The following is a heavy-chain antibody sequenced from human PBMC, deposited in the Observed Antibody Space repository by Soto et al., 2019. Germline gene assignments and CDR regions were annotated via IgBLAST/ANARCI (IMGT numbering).Heavy chain of an antibody. D-gene: IGHD6-6*01. J-gene: IGHJ6*02. CDR3: ARGSSSYYVYGMDV. CDR2: IYDSGST. V-gene: IGHV4-30-2*01. Sequence: QLQLQESGSGLVRPSQTLSLTCAVSGDSISRGGYSWTWIRQPPGKALEWIGNIYDSGSTSYNPSLKSRVTISVDTSKNQFSLRLTSVTAADTAVYFCARGSSSYYVYGMDVWGQGTTVTVSS. CDR1: GDSISRGGYS.